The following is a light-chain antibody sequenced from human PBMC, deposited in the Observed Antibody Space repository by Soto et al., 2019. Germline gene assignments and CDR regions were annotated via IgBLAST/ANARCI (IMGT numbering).Light chain of an antibody. CDR3: QQYSTYSWA. CDR2: DAS. Sequence: DIQMTQSPSTLSASVGDRVTITCRASQTISNWLAWYQQKPGKAPKLLMHDASSLESGVPSRFSGSASGTEFTLTISSLQPDDFATYYCQQYSTYSWAFGQGTKVDI. V-gene: IGKV1-5*01. CDR1: QTISNW. J-gene: IGKJ1*01.